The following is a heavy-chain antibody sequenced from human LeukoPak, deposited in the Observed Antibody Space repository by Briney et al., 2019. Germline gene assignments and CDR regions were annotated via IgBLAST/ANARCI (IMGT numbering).Heavy chain of an antibody. CDR2: IGTAGDT. Sequence: GGSLRLSCVASGITFSTSDMHWVRQAPGKGLEWVSVIGTAGDTYYADSVKGRFTISRENAKNSLYLQMNSLRAGDTAVYYCARGSVRVGMDVWGQGTTVTVSS. J-gene: IGHJ6*02. V-gene: IGHV3-13*01. D-gene: IGHD6-13*01. CDR1: GITFSTSD. CDR3: ARGSVRVGMDV.